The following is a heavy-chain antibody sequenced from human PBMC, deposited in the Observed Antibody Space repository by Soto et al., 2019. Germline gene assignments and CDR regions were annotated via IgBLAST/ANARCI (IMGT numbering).Heavy chain of an antibody. CDR3: ARVRANDYEIDY. Sequence: EVQLVESGGGLVQPGGSLRLSCAASGFIFGSYWMTWVRHAPGKGLEWVANIKRDGSEKIYVDSVKGRFTISRDNADNSLFLHMNSLRAEDTAIYYCARVRANDYEIDYWGQGALVTVS. CDR1: GFIFGSYW. CDR2: IKRDGSEK. J-gene: IGHJ4*02. V-gene: IGHV3-7*03. D-gene: IGHD4-17*01.